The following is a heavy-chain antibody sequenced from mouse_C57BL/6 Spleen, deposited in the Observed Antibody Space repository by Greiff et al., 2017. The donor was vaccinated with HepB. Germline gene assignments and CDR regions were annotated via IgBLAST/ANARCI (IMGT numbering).Heavy chain of an antibody. CDR1: GYTFTSYW. CDR2: IDPSDSDT. CDR3: SRNAHDGSIDY. J-gene: IGHJ4*01. V-gene: IGHV1-52*01. D-gene: IGHD1-1*01. Sequence: QVQLKQPGAELVRPGSSVKLSCKASGYTFTSYWMHWVKQRPIQGLEWIGNIDPSDSDTHYNQKFKDKATLTVDKSSSTAYMQLSSLTSEDSAVYYCSRNAHDGSIDYWGPGTSVTVSS.